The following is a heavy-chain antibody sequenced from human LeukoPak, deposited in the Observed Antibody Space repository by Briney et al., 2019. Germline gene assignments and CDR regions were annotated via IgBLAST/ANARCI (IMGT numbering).Heavy chain of an antibody. D-gene: IGHD3-10*01. V-gene: IGHV3-48*03. CDR2: ISSSGSTT. CDR1: GFTFSSYE. J-gene: IGHJ4*02. Sequence: GGSLRLSCAASGFTFSSYEMNWVRQAPGKGLEWVSYISSSGSTTYYADSVEGRFTISRDNAKNSLYLQMNSLRAEDTAVYYCARQGWFGELTRGYFDYWGQGTLVTVSS. CDR3: ARQGWFGELTRGYFDY.